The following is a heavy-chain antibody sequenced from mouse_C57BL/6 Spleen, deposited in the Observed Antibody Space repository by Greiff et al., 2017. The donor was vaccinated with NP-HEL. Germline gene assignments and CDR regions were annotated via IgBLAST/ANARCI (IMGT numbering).Heavy chain of an antibody. J-gene: IGHJ2*01. V-gene: IGHV1-15*01. D-gene: IGHD2-3*01. Sequence: QVQLKESGAELVRPGASVTLSCKASGYTFTDYEMHWVKQTPVHGLEWIGAIDPETGGTAYNQKFKGKAILTADKSSSTAYMELRSLTSEDSAVYYCTSVGYYVGFDYWGQGTTLTVSS. CDR3: TSVGYYVGFDY. CDR2: IDPETGGT. CDR1: GYTFTDYE.